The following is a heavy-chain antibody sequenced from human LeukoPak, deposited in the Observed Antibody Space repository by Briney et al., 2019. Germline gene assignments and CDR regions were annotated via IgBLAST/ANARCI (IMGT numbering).Heavy chain of an antibody. V-gene: IGHV3-7*01. D-gene: IGHD3-10*01. CDR1: GFTFSSYW. CDR3: ARDYYGSGTNWFDP. Sequence: GGSLRLSCAASGFTFSSYWMSWVRQAPGKGLEWVANIKQDGSEKYYVDSVKGRFTISRDNAKNSLYLQMNSLRAEVTAVYYCARDYYGSGTNWFDPWGQGTLVTVSS. CDR2: IKQDGSEK. J-gene: IGHJ5*02.